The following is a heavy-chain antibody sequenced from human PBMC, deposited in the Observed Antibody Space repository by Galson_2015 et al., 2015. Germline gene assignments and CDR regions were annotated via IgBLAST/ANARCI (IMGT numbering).Heavy chain of an antibody. CDR2: IKQDGSEK. J-gene: IGHJ4*02. D-gene: IGHD3-22*01. CDR1: GFTFSSYW. Sequence: SLRLSCAASGFTFSSYWMSWVRQAPGKGLEWVANIKQDGSEKYYVDSVEGRFTISRDNAKNSLYLQMNSLRAEDTAVFYCARENYYDSSGYHQNFDYWGQGTLVTVSS. CDR3: ARENYYDSSGYHQNFDY. V-gene: IGHV3-7*03.